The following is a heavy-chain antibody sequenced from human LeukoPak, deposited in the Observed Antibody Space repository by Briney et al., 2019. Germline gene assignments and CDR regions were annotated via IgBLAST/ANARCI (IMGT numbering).Heavy chain of an antibody. V-gene: IGHV3-48*03. D-gene: IGHD6-19*01. CDR3: ARAVAGTWALLFY. CDR1: GFTFSSYE. J-gene: IGHJ4*02. CDR2: ISSSGSTI. Sequence: GGSLRLSCAASGFTFSSYEMNWVRQAPGKGLEWVSYISSSGSTIYYADSVKGRFTISRDNAKNSLYLQMNSLRAEDTAVYYCARAVAGTWALLFYWGQGTLVTVSS.